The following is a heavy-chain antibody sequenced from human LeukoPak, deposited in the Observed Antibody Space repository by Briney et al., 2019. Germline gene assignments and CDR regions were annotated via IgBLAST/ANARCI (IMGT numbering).Heavy chain of an antibody. CDR2: FDPEGGET. D-gene: IGHD4-17*01. J-gene: IGHJ4*02. Sequence: ASVKVSCKVSGYTLTELSMHWVRQAPGKGLEWMGGFDPEGGETIYAQKFQGRVTMTEDTSTDTAYMELSSLRSEDTAVYYCATGDDYGDKILDYWGQGTLVTVSS. CDR3: ATGDDYGDKILDY. V-gene: IGHV1-24*01. CDR1: GYTLTELS.